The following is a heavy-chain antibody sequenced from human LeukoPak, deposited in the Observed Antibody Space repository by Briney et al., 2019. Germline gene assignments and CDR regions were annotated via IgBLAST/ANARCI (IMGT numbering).Heavy chain of an antibody. Sequence: PGGSLRLSCVASGFTFSSSWMTWVRQGPGKGLQWVASINQDEIHYVDAVRGRFTISRDNAKNSLYLQMNSLRAEDTAVYYCARVGSHSGSLSLIRRNYKYYYYMDVWGKGTTVTISS. J-gene: IGHJ6*03. CDR3: ARVGSHSGSLSLIRRNYKYYYYMDV. V-gene: IGHV3-7*01. D-gene: IGHD3-10*01. CDR2: INQDEI. CDR1: GFTFSSSW.